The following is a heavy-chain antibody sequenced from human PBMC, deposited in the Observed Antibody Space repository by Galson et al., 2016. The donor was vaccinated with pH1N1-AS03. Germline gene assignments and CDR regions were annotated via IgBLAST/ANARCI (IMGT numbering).Heavy chain of an antibody. D-gene: IGHD1-26*01. CDR2: INPNNGVT. Sequence: SVKVSCKASGYIFTGFHVHWVRQALGQGLEWMGWINPNNGVTNYAQKFEAWVTMTGDTSISTAYLELYGLKSDDTAVYYCARDPRGPCSSATCATTYYFDMDVWGQGTTVIVSS. V-gene: IGHV1-2*04. CDR1: GYIFTGFH. CDR3: ARDPRGPCSSATCATTYYFDMDV. J-gene: IGHJ6*02.